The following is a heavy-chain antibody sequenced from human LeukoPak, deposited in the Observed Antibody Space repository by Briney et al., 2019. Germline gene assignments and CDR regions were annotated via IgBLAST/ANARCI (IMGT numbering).Heavy chain of an antibody. D-gene: IGHD2-15*01. CDR1: GFTFGDYA. J-gene: IGHJ5*02. V-gene: IGHV3-49*03. Sequence: GGSLRLSCTTSGFTFGDYAMGWFRQAPGKGLEWLGFIRSKTYGGTSEYAASLRGRFTMSRDDSKSIAYLQINSLKIEDTAVYYCGRAPRPVAWNWFDPWGQGTLVTVSS. CDR3: GRAPRPVAWNWFDP. CDR2: IRSKTYGGTS.